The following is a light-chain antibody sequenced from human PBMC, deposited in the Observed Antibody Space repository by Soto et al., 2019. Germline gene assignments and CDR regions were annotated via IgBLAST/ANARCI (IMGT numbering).Light chain of an antibody. CDR2: EVN. CDR1: SSDVGGYNY. J-gene: IGLJ3*02. CDR3: NSFTSNNTWV. Sequence: QSALTQPASVSGSPGQSITISCTGTSSDVGGYNYVSWYQQHPGKAPKLMIYEVNNRPSGVSNRFSGSKSGNTASLTTSGLQAEDEADYYCNSFTSNNTWVFGGGTKVTVL. V-gene: IGLV2-14*01.